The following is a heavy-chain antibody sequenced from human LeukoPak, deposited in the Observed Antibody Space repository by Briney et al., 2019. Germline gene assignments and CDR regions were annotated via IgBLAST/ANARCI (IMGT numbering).Heavy chain of an antibody. D-gene: IGHD3-3*01. CDR1: GFTFTNSW. Sequence: GGSLRLSCAASGFTFTNSWMAWVRQAPGKGLEWVANIKQDGSTKHYADSLKGRFTISRDNPKNSLYLQMNNLRADDTAVYYFTRDTYWSLCYWGQGILVTVAS. J-gene: IGHJ4*01. V-gene: IGHV3-7*01. CDR3: TRDTYWSLCY. CDR2: IKQDGSTK.